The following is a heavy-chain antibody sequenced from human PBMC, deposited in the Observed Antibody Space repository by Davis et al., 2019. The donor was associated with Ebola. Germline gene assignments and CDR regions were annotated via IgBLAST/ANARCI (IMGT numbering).Heavy chain of an antibody. V-gene: IGHV1-18*01. CDR3: ARVSFLDAFDI. CDR2: ISAYNGNT. Sequence: ASVKVSRQASGYTFTSYGISWLRQAPAHGLEWMGWISAYNGNTNYAQKLQGRVTMTTDTSTSTAYMELRSLRSDDTAVYYCARVSFLDAFDIWGQGTMVTVSS. CDR1: GYTFTSYG. D-gene: IGHD2/OR15-2a*01. J-gene: IGHJ3*02.